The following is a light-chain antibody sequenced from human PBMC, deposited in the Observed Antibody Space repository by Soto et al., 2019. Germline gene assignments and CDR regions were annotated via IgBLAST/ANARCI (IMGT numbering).Light chain of an antibody. V-gene: IGLV2-14*01. CDR1: SSDVGSYNY. CDR2: ASS. Sequence: QSALTQPTSVSGSPGQSITISCTGTSSDVGSYNYVSWYQQHPGKAPRLMIYASSNRPSGVSHRFSGSRSGNTASLTISGLQAEDEADYFCSSYTSGSTLYVLGSGTKV. J-gene: IGLJ1*01. CDR3: SSYTSGSTLYV.